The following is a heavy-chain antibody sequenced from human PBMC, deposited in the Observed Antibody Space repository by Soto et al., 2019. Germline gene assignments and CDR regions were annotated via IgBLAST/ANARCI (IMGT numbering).Heavy chain of an antibody. CDR2: ISYDGSNK. J-gene: IGHJ6*02. Sequence: QVQLVESGGGVVQPGRSLRLSCAASGFTFSSSGMHWVRQAPGKGLEWGAVISYDGSNKYYGDSVKGRFTISRDNYKNTLYLQMNSLRAEDTAVYYCAKDPAFFGEGPPLGYGMDVWGQGTTVTVS. CDR3: AKDPAFFGEGPPLGYGMDV. CDR1: GFTFSSSG. D-gene: IGHD3-10*01. V-gene: IGHV3-30*18.